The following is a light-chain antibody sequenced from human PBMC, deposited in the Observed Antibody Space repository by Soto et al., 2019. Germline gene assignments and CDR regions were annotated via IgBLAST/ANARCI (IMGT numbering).Light chain of an antibody. CDR2: DAS. CDR3: QQDKSYSPV. J-gene: IGKJ1*01. V-gene: IGKV1-5*01. Sequence: DIQMTQSPSTMSPSVGDRVTITCRASQTISTSLAWYQQKPGKAPQLMIFDASTLESAVPSRFSGSGSGTAFTLTISSLQPADFATYHCQQDKSYSPVFGHGTKVEIK. CDR1: QTISTS.